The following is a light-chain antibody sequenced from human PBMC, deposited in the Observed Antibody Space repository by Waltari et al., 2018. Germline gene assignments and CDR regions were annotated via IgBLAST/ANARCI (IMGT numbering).Light chain of an antibody. CDR2: LGS. CDR1: QSLLYSNGNNY. Sequence: DIVMTQSTLSLPVTPGEPASFSCRSSQSLLYSNGNNYLDWYLQKPGQSPQLLIYLGSNRASGVPDRFSGSGSGTDFTLKISRVEAEDVGIYYCVQSLQTPPTFGQGTKVEIK. J-gene: IGKJ1*01. CDR3: VQSLQTPPT. V-gene: IGKV2-28*01.